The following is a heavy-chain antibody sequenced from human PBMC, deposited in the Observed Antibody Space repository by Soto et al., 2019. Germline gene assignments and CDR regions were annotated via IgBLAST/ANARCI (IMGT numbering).Heavy chain of an antibody. J-gene: IGHJ4*02. CDR2: ISSSSSYI. CDR3: ARVDWNYEGYFDY. CDR1: GFTFSSYS. D-gene: IGHD1-7*01. V-gene: IGHV3-21*01. Sequence: GSLRLSCAASGFTFSSYSMNWVRQAPGKGLEWVSSISSSSSYIYYADSVKGRFTISRDNAKNSLYLQMNSLRAEDTAVYYCARVDWNYEGYFDYWGQGTLVTVSS.